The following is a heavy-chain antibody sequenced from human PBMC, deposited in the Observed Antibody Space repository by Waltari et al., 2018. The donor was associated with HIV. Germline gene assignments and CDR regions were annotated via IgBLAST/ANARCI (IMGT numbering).Heavy chain of an antibody. J-gene: IGHJ5*02. CDR1: GFPFRSYD. CDR3: ARDRSYNMARLGWFDP. V-gene: IGHV3-33*01. D-gene: IGHD1-20*01. CDR2: IWNDGLNK. Sequence: QVQLVESGGGVVQPGRSLSLSCAASGFPFRSYDLHGVRQAPGKGLEWVALIWNDGLNKYYAGSVKGRFTITRDNSQNTLHLQMNSLRAEDTAVYYCARDRSYNMARLGWFDPWGQGTLVTVSS.